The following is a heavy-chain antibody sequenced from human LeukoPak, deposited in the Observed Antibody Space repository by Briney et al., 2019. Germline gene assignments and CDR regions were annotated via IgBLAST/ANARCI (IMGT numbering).Heavy chain of an antibody. CDR2: IYYNGTT. D-gene: IGHD1-26*01. V-gene: IGHV4-59*01. CDR3: ATLPKGMLGPTSFFDS. CDR1: GGSISNYY. Sequence: SETLSLTCTVSGGSISNYYWSWIRQPPGKGLEWIGYIYYNGTTNYSPSLRSRVAILIDTAKSQFSLRLTSVTAADTALYYCATLPKGMLGPTSFFDSWGQGALVSVSS. J-gene: IGHJ4*02.